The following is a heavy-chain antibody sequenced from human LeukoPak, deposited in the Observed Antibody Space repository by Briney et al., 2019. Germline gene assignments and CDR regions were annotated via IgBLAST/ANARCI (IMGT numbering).Heavy chain of an antibody. J-gene: IGHJ3*02. D-gene: IGHD3-9*01. V-gene: IGHV3-74*01. CDR2: INSGGSST. CDR1: GFTFNKYW. Sequence: PGGSLRLSCAASGFTFNKYWMHWVRQTPGKGLVWVSRINSGGSSTTYADSVKGRFTISRDNAKNTLYLQMNSLRAEDTAVYYCARGYYDILTGYYVWAFDIWGQGTMVTVSS. CDR3: ARGYYDILTGYYVWAFDI.